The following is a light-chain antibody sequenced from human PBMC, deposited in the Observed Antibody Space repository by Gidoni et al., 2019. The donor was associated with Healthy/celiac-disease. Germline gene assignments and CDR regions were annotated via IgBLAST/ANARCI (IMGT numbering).Light chain of an antibody. CDR3: QQYNSYSGT. CDR2: DAS. V-gene: IGKV1-5*01. J-gene: IGKJ1*01. Sequence: DIQMTQSPSTLSASVGDRVTIPCRASQSISSCLAWYQQKPGKAPKLLIYDASSLESGVPSRFSGSGSGTEFTLTISSLQPDYFATYYCQQYNSYSGTFGQGTKVEIK. CDR1: QSISSC.